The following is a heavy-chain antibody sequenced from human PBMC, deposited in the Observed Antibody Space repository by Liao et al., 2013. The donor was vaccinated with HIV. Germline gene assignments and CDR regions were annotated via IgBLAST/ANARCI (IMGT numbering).Heavy chain of an antibody. CDR3: ANQGATIADY. D-gene: IGHD5-12*01. Sequence: QVQLQESGPGLVKPSQTLSLTCTVSGGSISSGSYYWSWIRQPAGKGLEWIGRIYTSGSTNYNPSLKSRVTMSVDTSKNQFSLKLSSVTAADTAVYYCANQGATIADYWGQGTLVTVSS. J-gene: IGHJ4*02. CDR1: GGSISSGSYY. CDR2: IYTSGST. V-gene: IGHV4-61*02.